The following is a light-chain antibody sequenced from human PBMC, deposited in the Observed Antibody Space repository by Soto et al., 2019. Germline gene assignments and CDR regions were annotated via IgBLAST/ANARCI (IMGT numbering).Light chain of an antibody. V-gene: IGKV3-15*01. CDR2: GAS. CDR3: QQYNHWPPLT. CDR1: QSVSSN. Sequence: EVVMTQSPATLSVSPGEGVILSCRASQSVSSNVAWYQQRPGQAPRLLIYGASTRPTGVPVRFSARGSGTEFTLTISSLQYEDFAVYYCQQYNHWPPLTFGGGTKIEVK. J-gene: IGKJ4*01.